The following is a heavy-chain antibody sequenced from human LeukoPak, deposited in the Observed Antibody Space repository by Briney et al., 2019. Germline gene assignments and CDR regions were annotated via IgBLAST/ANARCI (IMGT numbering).Heavy chain of an antibody. V-gene: IGHV3-53*01. Sequence: GGFLRLSCAASGFTVSSNYMSWVRQAPGKGLEWVSVIYSGGSTYYADSVKGRFTISRDNAKNSVYLQMNSLRPEDTAVYYCAREFADWGQGTLVTVSS. CDR2: IYSGGST. CDR1: GFTVSSNY. CDR3: AREFAD. D-gene: IGHD3-10*01. J-gene: IGHJ4*02.